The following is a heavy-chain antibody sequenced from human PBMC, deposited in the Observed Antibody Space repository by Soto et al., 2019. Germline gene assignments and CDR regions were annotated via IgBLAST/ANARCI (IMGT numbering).Heavy chain of an antibody. J-gene: IGHJ3*02. CDR2: IQYSGST. Sequence: SETLSLTCTVSGGSISSGGYYWSWIPQHPGKGPEWIGYIQYSGSTYQNPSLKSRVTISVDTSQNQFSLKLSSVTAADTAVYYCARAYGDYVAFDIWGQGTMVTVS. V-gene: IGHV4-31*03. CDR3: ARAYGDYVAFDI. D-gene: IGHD4-17*01. CDR1: GGSISSGGYY.